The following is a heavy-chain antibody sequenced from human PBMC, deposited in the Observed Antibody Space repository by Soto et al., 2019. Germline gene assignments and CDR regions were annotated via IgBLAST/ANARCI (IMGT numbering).Heavy chain of an antibody. J-gene: IGHJ5*01. CDR3: AGALGILAGYYRP. D-gene: IGHD3-9*01. Sequence: SETLSLICTVSGASITSVDYYWSWIRQSPGTGLEWIGYIYYRGTSYYNPSLKSRVSMSVDTSKNQFSLKLESVTAADTAVYYCAGALGILAGYYRPWGQGTLVTVSS. V-gene: IGHV4-30-4*01. CDR2: IYYRGTS. CDR1: GASITSVDYY.